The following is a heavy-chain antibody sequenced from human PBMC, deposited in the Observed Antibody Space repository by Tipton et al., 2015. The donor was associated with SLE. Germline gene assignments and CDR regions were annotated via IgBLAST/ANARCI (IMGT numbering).Heavy chain of an antibody. V-gene: IGHV3-7*01. D-gene: IGHD6-13*01. CDR2: MKLDGSEK. CDR3: VTDRRAAFEY. CDR1: GFPFSDNW. J-gene: IGHJ4*02. Sequence: GSLRLSCAASGFPFSDNWMSWVRQAPGKGLEWVANMKLDGSEKYYGDSVRGRFTISRDNAKKSLYLQMNSLRVEDTAVYYCVTDRRAAFEYWGQGTLVTVSS.